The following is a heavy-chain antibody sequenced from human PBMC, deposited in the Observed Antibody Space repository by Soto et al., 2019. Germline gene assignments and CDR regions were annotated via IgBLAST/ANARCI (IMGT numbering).Heavy chain of an antibody. D-gene: IGHD2-15*01. CDR1: GYTFTGYY. J-gene: IGHJ4*02. V-gene: IGHV1-2*04. Sequence: ASVKVSCKASGYTFTGYYMHWVRQAPGQGLEWMGWINPNSGGTNYAQKFQGWVTMTRDTSISTAYMELSRLRSDDTAVYYCAREENCRGGSCYGGSFDYWGQGTLVTVSS. CDR2: INPNSGGT. CDR3: AREENCRGGSCYGGSFDY.